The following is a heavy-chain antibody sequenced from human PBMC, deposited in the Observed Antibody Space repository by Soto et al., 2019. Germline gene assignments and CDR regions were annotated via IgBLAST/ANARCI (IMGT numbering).Heavy chain of an antibody. Sequence: SETLSLTCTVSGGSVSSGSYYWSWIGQPAGRGLECIGYIYYSGSTNYNPSLKSRVTISVDTSKNQFSLKLSSVTAADTAVYYCARVSSSWGLVNYFDYWGQGTLVTVSS. J-gene: IGHJ4*02. CDR2: IYYSGST. CDR1: GGSVSSGSYY. V-gene: IGHV4-61*01. D-gene: IGHD6-13*01. CDR3: ARVSSSWGLVNYFDY.